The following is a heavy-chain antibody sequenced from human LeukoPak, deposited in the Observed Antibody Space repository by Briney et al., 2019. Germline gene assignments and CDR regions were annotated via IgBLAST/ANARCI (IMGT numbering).Heavy chain of an antibody. CDR1: GFSVSNYY. CDR3: TRGQSYCGADCYSD. Sequence: GGSLRLSCAASGFSVSNYYMSWVRQPPGKGLEWVSVMYTGGGRYYGDSVKGRFTISRDNSKNTVFPQMNSLRVEDTALYYCTRGQSYCGADCYSDWGQGTLVTVSS. D-gene: IGHD2-21*02. J-gene: IGHJ4*02. CDR2: MYTGGGR. V-gene: IGHV3-66*01.